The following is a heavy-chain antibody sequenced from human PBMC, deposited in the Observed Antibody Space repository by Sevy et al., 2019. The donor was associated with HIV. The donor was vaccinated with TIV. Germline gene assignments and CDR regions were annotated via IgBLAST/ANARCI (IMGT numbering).Heavy chain of an antibody. Sequence: GGSLRLSCAASGFSFISYDMSWVRQAPGKGLEWVSGIGGSGITTYYADSVKGRFTISRDNSKNTLHLQMNSLRAEDTAVYYCARVAGSGTYCGGDFDYWGQGTLVTVSS. CDR1: GFSFISYD. CDR2: IGGSGITT. V-gene: IGHV3-23*01. CDR3: ARVAGSGTYCGGDFDY. J-gene: IGHJ4*02. D-gene: IGHD3-10*01.